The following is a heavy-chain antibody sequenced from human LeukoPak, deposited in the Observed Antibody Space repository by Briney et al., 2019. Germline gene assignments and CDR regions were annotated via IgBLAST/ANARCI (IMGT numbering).Heavy chain of an antibody. J-gene: IGHJ1*01. Sequence: ASVKVSCKASGYTFTSYGISWVRQAPGQGLEWMGWINTENRKSYFAQNLQGRFTMSTDTSMSTAYMELWSLRSDDPAVYYCVRDYKYTPVHWGQGSLVTVSS. CDR2: INTENRKS. D-gene: IGHD1-1*01. V-gene: IGHV1-18*01. CDR1: GYTFTSYG. CDR3: VRDYKYTPVH.